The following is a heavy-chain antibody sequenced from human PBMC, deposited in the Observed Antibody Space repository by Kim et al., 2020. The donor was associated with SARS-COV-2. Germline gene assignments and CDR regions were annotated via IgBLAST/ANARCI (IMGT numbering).Heavy chain of an antibody. CDR3: ARDLDLATPYYYYYGMDV. CDR2: TYYRSKWYN. J-gene: IGHJ6*02. CDR1: GDSVSSNSAA. D-gene: IGHD5-12*01. Sequence: SQTLSLTCAISGDSVSSNSAAWHWIRQSPSRGLEWLGRTYYRSKWYNDYAVSVKSRITINPDTSKNQFSLQLNSVTPEDTAVYYCARDLDLATPYYYYYGMDVWGQGTTVTVSS. V-gene: IGHV6-1*01.